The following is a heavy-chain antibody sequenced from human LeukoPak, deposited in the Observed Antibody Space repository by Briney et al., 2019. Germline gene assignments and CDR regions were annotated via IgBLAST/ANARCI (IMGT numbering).Heavy chain of an antibody. J-gene: IGHJ4*02. CDR3: VRALGYCTSGSCYYYDY. D-gene: IGHD2-15*01. CDR1: GYRFSSCW. V-gene: IGHV5-51*01. CDR2: IHPGDSET. Sequence: NPGESLKISCKGSGYRFSSCWIGWVRQMPGKGLEWMGIIHPGDSETRYSPSFQGQVTISADKSISTAYLQWSSLKASDTAMYYCVRALGYCTSGSCYYYDYWGQGTLVTVSS.